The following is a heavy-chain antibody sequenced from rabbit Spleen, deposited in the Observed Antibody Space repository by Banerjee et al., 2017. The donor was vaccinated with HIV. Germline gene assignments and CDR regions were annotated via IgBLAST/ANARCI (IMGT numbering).Heavy chain of an antibody. CDR1: GFSFSSSDW. J-gene: IGHJ2*01. Sequence: QSLEESGGDLVKPGASLTLTCTASGFSFSSSDWICWVRQAPGKGLEWIACIYGTSTFYASWAKGRFTISKTSSTTVTLQMTSLTAADTATYFCARNYVNAFNPWGPGTLVTVS. D-gene: IGHD1-1*01. V-gene: IGHV1S40*01. CDR2: IYGTST. CDR3: ARNYVNAFNP.